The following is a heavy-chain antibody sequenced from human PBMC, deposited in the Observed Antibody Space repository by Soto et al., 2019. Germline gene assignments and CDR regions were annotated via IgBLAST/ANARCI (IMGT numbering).Heavy chain of an antibody. Sequence: ASVKVSCKISGYTLTELPIHWVRQAPGKGLEWMGGFDPEDGNTIYAQKFQGRVTMTEDTSRGTAYMELSSLRSDDTAVYYCARDNTPLRFLEWLPSHNWFDPWGQGTLVTVSS. D-gene: IGHD3-3*01. CDR1: GYTLTELP. CDR3: ARDNTPLRFLEWLPSHNWFDP. V-gene: IGHV1-24*01. J-gene: IGHJ5*02. CDR2: FDPEDGNT.